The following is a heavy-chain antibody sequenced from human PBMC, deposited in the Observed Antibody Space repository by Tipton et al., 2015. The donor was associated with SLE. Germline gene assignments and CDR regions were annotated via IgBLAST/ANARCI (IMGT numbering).Heavy chain of an antibody. CDR1: GFYLWDYA. V-gene: IGHV3-49*04. CDR3: ARVWDIVMDIAPFFDY. CDR2: IRSNAYGGAS. D-gene: IGHD2-21*01. J-gene: IGHJ4*02. Sequence: SLRLSCAGSGFYLWDYAMTLVRQGPGKGPEWVGFIRSNAYGGASEYAAAVKGRLTISRDDYENSVYLQMDSLKLEDTAVYFCARVWDIVMDIAPFFDYWGQGTLVSVSS.